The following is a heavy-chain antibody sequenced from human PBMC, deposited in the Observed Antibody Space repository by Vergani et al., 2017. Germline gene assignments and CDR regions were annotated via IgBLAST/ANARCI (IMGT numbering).Heavy chain of an antibody. CDR2: ISWNSGSI. CDR3: AKDEVVVAASRY. J-gene: IGHJ4*02. Sequence: EVQLVESGGGLVQPGRSLRLSCAASGFTFDDYAMHWVRQAPGKGLEWVSGISWNSGSIGYADSVKGRFTISRDNAKNSLYLQMNSLRAEDTALYYCAKDEVVVAASRYWGQGTLVTVSS. D-gene: IGHD2-15*01. V-gene: IGHV3-9*01. CDR1: GFTFDDYA.